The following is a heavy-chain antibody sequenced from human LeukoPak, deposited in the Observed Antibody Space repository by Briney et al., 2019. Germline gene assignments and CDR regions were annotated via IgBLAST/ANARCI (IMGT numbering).Heavy chain of an antibody. J-gene: IGHJ6*02. CDR3: ARLGSSWYYYYYGMDV. V-gene: IGHV1-46*01. D-gene: IGHD6-13*01. CDR1: GYTFTSYY. CDR2: INPGGGST. Sequence: ASVTVSCKASGYTFTSYYMHWVRQAPGQGLEWMGIINPGGGSTSYAQKFQGRVTMTRNTSISTAYMELSSLRSEDTAVYYCARLGSSWYYYYYGMDVWGQGTTVTVSS.